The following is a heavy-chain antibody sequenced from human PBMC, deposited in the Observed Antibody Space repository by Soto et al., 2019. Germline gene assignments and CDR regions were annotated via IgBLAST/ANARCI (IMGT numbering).Heavy chain of an antibody. V-gene: IGHV4-59*08. D-gene: IGHD7-27*01. CDR1: GGSISSYY. J-gene: IGHJ3*02. CDR3: ARHLTGNDAFDI. Sequence: SETLSLTCTVSGGSISSYYWSWIRQPPGKGLEWIGYIYYSGSTNYNPSLKSRVTISVDTSKNRFSLKLSSVTAADTAVYYCARHLTGNDAFDIWGQGTMVTVSS. CDR2: IYYSGST.